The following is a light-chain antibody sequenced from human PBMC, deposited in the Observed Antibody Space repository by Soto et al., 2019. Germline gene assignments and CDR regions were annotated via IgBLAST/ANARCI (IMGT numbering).Light chain of an antibody. CDR3: QKYNSAPWT. CDR2: AAS. V-gene: IGKV1-27*01. Sequence: DIQMTQSPSSLSASVGDRVSITCRASQGISIYLAWYQQKPGKVPKLLIYAASTLQSGVPSRFSGSGSGTDFTLTISSLQPEDVATYYCQKYNSAPWTFGQGTKVEIK. CDR1: QGISIY. J-gene: IGKJ1*01.